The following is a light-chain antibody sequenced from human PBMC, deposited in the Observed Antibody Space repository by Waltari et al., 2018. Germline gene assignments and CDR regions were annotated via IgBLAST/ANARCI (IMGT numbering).Light chain of an antibody. J-gene: IGLJ1*01. CDR1: SSAVGGDNY. CDR2: EVS. CDR3: SSYTSSSTLVYV. V-gene: IGLV2-14*01. Sequence: QSALTHPASVSGSPGPSITISCAGTSSAVGGDNYVSCHQTHPAKTPKLMIYEVSKRPPRGSNRLLCSQSGHPGSLTTPWLPAEDKADYYCSSYTSSSTLVYVFGTGTKVTVL.